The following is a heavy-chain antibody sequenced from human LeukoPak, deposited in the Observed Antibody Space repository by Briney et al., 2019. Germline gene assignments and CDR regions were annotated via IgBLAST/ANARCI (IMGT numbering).Heavy chain of an antibody. V-gene: IGHV1-2*02. Sequence: ASVKVSFKASGYTFTGYYMHWVRQAPGQGLEWMGWINPYSGGTNYAQKFQGRVTMTRDTSISTAYMELSRLRSDDTAVYCCARWELSGLYGMDVWGQGTTVTVSS. J-gene: IGHJ6*02. D-gene: IGHD1-26*01. CDR1: GYTFTGYY. CDR3: ARWELSGLYGMDV. CDR2: INPYSGGT.